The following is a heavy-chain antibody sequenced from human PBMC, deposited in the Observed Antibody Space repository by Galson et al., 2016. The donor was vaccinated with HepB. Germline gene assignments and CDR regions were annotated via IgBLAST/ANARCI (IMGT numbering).Heavy chain of an antibody. CDR3: ARVAKVTTFYYYYGMDV. CDR1: GFTFSTYS. CDR2: ISITSGYK. D-gene: IGHD4-17*01. V-gene: IGHV3-21*06. J-gene: IGHJ6*02. Sequence: SLRLSCAASGFTFSTYSMNWVRQAPGKGLEWVSFISITSGYKYYADSLKGRVTISRDNSKNTLYLQMNSLRAEDTAVYYCARVAKVTTFYYYYGMDVWGQGTTGTISS.